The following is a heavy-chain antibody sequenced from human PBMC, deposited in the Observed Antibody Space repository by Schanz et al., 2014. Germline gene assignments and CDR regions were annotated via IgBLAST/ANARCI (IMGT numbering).Heavy chain of an antibody. V-gene: IGHV3-11*01. CDR3: AKYRYSVFDFDY. CDR2: ISGSATTI. Sequence: QVQLVESGGGLVKPGGSLRLSCAASGFTFSDYYMSWIRQAPGKGLEWVSYISGSATTIYYADSVKGRFTISRDNAKNSLYLQMNSLRAEDTAIYYCAKYRYSVFDFDYWGQGTLVTVSS. J-gene: IGHJ4*02. CDR1: GFTFSDYY. D-gene: IGHD3-16*02.